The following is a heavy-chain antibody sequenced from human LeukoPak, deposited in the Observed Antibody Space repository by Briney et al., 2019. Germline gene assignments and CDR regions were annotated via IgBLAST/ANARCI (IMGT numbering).Heavy chain of an antibody. D-gene: IGHD3-9*01. Sequence: SETLSLTCTVSGGSISNYYWSWIRQPPGKGLEWIGYIYYTGTINYKSSLKSRVTISVDTSKNQFSLNLSSVTAADTAVYYCARDSRGDVLAGAHAFDVWGQGTMVTVSS. CDR3: ARDSRGDVLAGAHAFDV. CDR2: IYYTGTI. J-gene: IGHJ3*01. CDR1: GGSISNYY. V-gene: IGHV4-59*01.